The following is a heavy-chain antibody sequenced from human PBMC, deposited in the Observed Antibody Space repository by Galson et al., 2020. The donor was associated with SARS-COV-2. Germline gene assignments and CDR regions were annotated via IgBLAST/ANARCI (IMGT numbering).Heavy chain of an antibody. D-gene: IGHD6-19*01. CDR3: AKEGGSGWATDYFQH. CDR1: GFTFSSFA. V-gene: IGHV3-23*01. Sequence: GESLKISCAASGFTFSSFAMGWVRQAPGKGLEWVSLLTNSGDDTYYSNSVKGRFTISRDNSKNTLYLQMNNLRGDDTAVYYCAKEGGSGWATDYFQHWGRGTLVTVSS. CDR2: LTNSGDDT. J-gene: IGHJ1*01.